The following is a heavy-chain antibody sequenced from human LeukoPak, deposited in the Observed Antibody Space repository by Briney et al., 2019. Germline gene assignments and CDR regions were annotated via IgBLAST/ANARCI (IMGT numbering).Heavy chain of an antibody. CDR1: GYTFTELS. CDR3: ATDLYSGGWSD. CDR2: FNPEDGET. D-gene: IGHD3-3*01. Sequence: ASVKVSCKISGYTFTELSMHWVRQAPGKGLEWMGGFNPEDGETIYAQKFQGRVTMTEDTSTDTAYMELSSLRSEDTAVYYCATDLYSGGWSDWGQGTLVTVSS. V-gene: IGHV1-24*01. J-gene: IGHJ4*02.